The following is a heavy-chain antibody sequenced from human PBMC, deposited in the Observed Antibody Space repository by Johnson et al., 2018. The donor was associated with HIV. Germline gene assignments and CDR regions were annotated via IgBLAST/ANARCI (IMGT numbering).Heavy chain of an antibody. Sequence: VQLVESGGGVVQPERSLRLSCAASGFTFDDYAMHWVRQAPGKGLEWVSGIRWNSGSIGYADSVKGRFTIPRDNAKNSLYRQMNSLRAGDTAVYYCSRGRNYYDSSGSDACEIWGQGTMVTVSS. CDR2: IRWNSGSI. J-gene: IGHJ3*02. V-gene: IGHV3-9*01. D-gene: IGHD3-22*01. CDR1: GFTFDDYA. CDR3: SRGRNYYDSSGSDACEI.